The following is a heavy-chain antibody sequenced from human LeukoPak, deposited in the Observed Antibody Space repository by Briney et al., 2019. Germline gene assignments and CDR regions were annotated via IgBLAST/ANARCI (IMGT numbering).Heavy chain of an antibody. CDR3: ARGAAGFDY. D-gene: IGHD6-13*01. CDR2: MGKTAGDT. J-gene: IGHJ4*02. Sequence: AGSLRLSCAASGFTFSTYDMHWVRQATGKGLEWVSGMGKTAGDTYYSGSVKGRFTISRENAKNSVYLEMNSLEAGDTAVYYCARGAAGFDYWGQGTLVSVSS. V-gene: IGHV3-13*04. CDR1: GFTFSTYD.